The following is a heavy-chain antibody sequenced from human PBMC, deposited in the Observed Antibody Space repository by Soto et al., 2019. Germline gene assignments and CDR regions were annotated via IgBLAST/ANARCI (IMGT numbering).Heavy chain of an antibody. J-gene: IGHJ4*02. CDR1: GFTVSSNY. D-gene: IGHD3-10*01. CDR2: IYSGGST. Sequence: EVQLVESGGGLVQPGGSLRLSCAASGFTVSSNYMSWVRQAPGKGLEWVSVIYSGGSTYYADSVKGRFTISRDNSKNTLYLKMNSRRAENRAVYYWARSITMVRGFIKPEYSFDYGARGPLVTVSS. V-gene: IGHV3-66*01. CDR3: ARSITMVRGFIKPEYSFDY.